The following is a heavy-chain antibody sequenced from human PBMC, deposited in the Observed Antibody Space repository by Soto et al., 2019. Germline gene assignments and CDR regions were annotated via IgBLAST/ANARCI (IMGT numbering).Heavy chain of an antibody. J-gene: IGHJ4*02. D-gene: IGHD3-16*01. CDR3: ASVTFGGVVLAH. CDR1: AASFSKYY. Sequence: SETLSLTCTVSAASFSKYYWSWIRQPPGKGLEWIGYIYFNGNTNYNPSLKRRVTISIDTSKKQISLNLTSVTDADTAVYYCASVTFGGVVLAHWGQGTLVTVSS. CDR2: IYFNGNT. V-gene: IGHV4-59*01.